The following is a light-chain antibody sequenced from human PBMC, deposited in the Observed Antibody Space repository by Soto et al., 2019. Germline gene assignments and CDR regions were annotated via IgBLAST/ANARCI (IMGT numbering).Light chain of an antibody. Sequence: EIVLTQSPATLSLSPGERATLSCRASQSVSSYLAWYQQKPGQAPRLLIYDASNRATDIPARFSGSGSATDFTLTISRLEPEDFEVYYRQQICNSRTFGRGTKVEIK. J-gene: IGKJ4*02. CDR1: QSVSSY. CDR3: QQICNSRT. V-gene: IGKV3-11*01. CDR2: DAS.